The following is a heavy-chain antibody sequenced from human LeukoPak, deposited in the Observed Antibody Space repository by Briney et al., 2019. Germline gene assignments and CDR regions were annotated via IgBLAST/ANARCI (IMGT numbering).Heavy chain of an antibody. V-gene: IGHV4-4*07. CDR2: TYTSGST. D-gene: IGHD4-23*01. Sequence: PSETLSLTCTVSGGSISSYYWSWIRQPAGKGLEWIWRTYTSGSTNYNPSLKSRVTMSVDTSKNQFSLKLSSVTAADTAVYYCARDGKVTPSYYYYYMDVSSKGTTVTVSS. CDR1: GGSISSYY. J-gene: IGHJ6*03. CDR3: ARDGKVTPSYYYYYMDV.